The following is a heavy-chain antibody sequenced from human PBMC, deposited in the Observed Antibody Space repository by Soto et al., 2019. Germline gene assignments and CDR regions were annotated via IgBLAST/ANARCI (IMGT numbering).Heavy chain of an antibody. CDR3: AKDRISEDSSGWSPFDY. Sequence: GGSLRLSCAASGFTFSSYAMSWVCQAPGKGLEWVSAISGSGGSTYYADSVKGRFTISRDNSKNTLYLQMNSLRAEDTAVYYCAKDRISEDSSGWSPFDYWGQGTLVTVSS. J-gene: IGHJ4*02. D-gene: IGHD6-19*01. CDR1: GFTFSSYA. CDR2: ISGSGGST. V-gene: IGHV3-23*01.